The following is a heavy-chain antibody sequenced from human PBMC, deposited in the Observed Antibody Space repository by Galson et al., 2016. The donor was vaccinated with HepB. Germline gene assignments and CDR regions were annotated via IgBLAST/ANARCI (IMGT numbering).Heavy chain of an antibody. CDR1: GDTFSGDY. CDR2: LRPSTGDT. Sequence: SVKVSCKASGDTFSGDYVHWVRQAPGQGLEFMAWLRPSTGDTTYAQRFQGRVSVTRDTSISTAYMELSSLTSDDPAVYYCAKEVAGSGSYDNWGQGALVTVSS. V-gene: IGHV1-2*02. CDR3: AKEVAGSGSYDN. D-gene: IGHD6-19*01. J-gene: IGHJ4*02.